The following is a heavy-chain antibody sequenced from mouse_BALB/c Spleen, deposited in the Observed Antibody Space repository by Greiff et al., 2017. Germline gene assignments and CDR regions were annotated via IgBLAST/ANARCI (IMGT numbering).Heavy chain of an antibody. D-gene: IGHD3-1*01. CDR3: ARSGGYWYFDV. Sequence: VQLQQSGPELVKPGASVKMSCKASGYTFTSYVMHWVKQKPGQGLEWIGYINPYKDGTKYNEKFKGKATLTSDKSSSTAYMELSSLTSEDSAVYYCARSGGYWYFDVWGAGTTVTVSS. J-gene: IGHJ1*01. V-gene: IGHV1-14*01. CDR1: GYTFTSYV. CDR2: INPYKDGT.